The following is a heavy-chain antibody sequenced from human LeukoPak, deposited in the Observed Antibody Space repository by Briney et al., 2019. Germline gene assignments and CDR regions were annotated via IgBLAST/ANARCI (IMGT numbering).Heavy chain of an antibody. CDR3: AKDQGDFWSGYYYFDY. CDR2: IRYDGSNK. V-gene: IGHV3-30*02. Sequence: GGSLRLSCAASGFNFNYYGMDWVRQAPGKGLEWVAGIRYDGSNKWYGDSMKGRFTISRDNSKNTVYLQMNSLRAEDTAVYYCAKDQGDFWSGYYYFDYWGQGTLVTVSS. CDR1: GFNFNYYG. D-gene: IGHD3-3*01. J-gene: IGHJ4*02.